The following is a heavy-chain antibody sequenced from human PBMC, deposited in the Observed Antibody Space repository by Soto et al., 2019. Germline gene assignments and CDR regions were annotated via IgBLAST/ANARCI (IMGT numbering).Heavy chain of an antibody. Sequence: PSETLSLTCTVSGGSVSSGSYYWSWIRQPPGKGLEWIGYIYYSGSTNYNPSLKSRVTISVDTSKNQFSLKLSSVTAADTAVYYWARDHLAGRGRRFDPWGQGTLVTVSS. V-gene: IGHV4-61*01. D-gene: IGHD6-6*01. CDR2: IYYSGST. J-gene: IGHJ5*02. CDR3: ARDHLAGRGRRFDP. CDR1: GGSVSSGSYY.